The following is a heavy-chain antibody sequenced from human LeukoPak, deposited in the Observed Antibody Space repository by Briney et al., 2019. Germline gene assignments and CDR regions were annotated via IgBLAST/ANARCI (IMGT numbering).Heavy chain of an antibody. D-gene: IGHD1-26*01. V-gene: IGHV4-59*01. CDR3: ARDRKWSYDAFDI. CDR2: IYYSGST. J-gene: IGHJ3*02. Sequence: SETLSLTCTVSGGSISSYYWSWIRQPPGKGLEWIGYIYYSGSTNYNPSLKSRVTISVDTSRNQFSLKLSSVTAADTAVYYCARDRKWSYDAFDIWGQGTMVTVS. CDR1: GGSISSYY.